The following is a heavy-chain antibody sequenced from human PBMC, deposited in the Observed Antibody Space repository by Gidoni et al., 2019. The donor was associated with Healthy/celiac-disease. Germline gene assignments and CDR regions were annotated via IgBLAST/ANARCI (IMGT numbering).Heavy chain of an antibody. CDR1: GGSFSGYY. V-gene: IGHV4-34*01. CDR3: ARGGGSCLDY. J-gene: IGHJ4*02. CDR2: INHSGST. Sequence: QVQLQQWGAGLLKPSETLSLTCAVYGGSFSGYYWCWIRQPPGKGLEWIGEINHSGSTNYNPSLKSRVTISVDTSKNQFSLKLSSVTAADTAVYYGARGGGSCLDYWGQGTLVTVSS. D-gene: IGHD2-15*01.